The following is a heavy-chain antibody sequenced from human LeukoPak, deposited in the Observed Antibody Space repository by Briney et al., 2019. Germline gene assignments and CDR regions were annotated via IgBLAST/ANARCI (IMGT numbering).Heavy chain of an antibody. V-gene: IGHV3-23*01. CDR2: IRGSGDGT. CDR3: GRDPNGDYVGAFDF. D-gene: IGHD4-17*01. CDR1: GFTFITYW. J-gene: IGHJ3*01. Sequence: GGSLRLSCAASGFTFITYWMHWVRQAPGKGLVWVSSIRGSGDGTSYGDSVKGRFTMSRDNSKNTLYLQMNSLRAEDTAIYYCGRDPNGDYVGAFDFWGLGTLVTVSS.